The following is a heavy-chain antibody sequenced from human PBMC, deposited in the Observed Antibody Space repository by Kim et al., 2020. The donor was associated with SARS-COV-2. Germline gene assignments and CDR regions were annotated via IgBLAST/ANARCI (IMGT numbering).Heavy chain of an antibody. J-gene: IGHJ4*02. CDR2: IYHSGST. Sequence: SETLSLTCAVSGGSISSSNWWCWVRQPPGKGLEWIGEIYHSGSTNYNPSLKSRVTISVDKSKNQFSLKLSSVTAADTAVYYCAKIAVAGTPYPFDYWGQGTLVTVSS. CDR1: GGSISSSNW. CDR3: AKIAVAGTPYPFDY. V-gene: IGHV4-4*02. D-gene: IGHD6-19*01.